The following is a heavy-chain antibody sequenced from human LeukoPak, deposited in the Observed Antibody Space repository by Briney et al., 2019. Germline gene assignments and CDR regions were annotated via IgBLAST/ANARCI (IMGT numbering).Heavy chain of an antibody. D-gene: IGHD1-26*01. CDR1: GFTFSNYW. CDR3: AREGAYYRLIDY. CDR2: INSDGINT. V-gene: IGHV3-74*01. J-gene: IGHJ4*02. Sequence: GGSLRLSCAASGFTFSNYWMHWVRQAPGKGLVWVSRINSDGINTSYADSVKGRFTISRDNAKNTLNLQMNSLRAEDTAVYYCAREGAYYRLIDYWGQGTLVTVSS.